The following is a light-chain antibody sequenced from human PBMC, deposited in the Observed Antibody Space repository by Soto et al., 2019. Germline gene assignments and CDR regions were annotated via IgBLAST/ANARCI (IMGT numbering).Light chain of an antibody. J-gene: IGKJ4*01. Sequence: EIVLTHSPGTLSLSPGERATLSCSSSQSVSSSYLAWYQQKPGQAPRLLIYGASSRATGIPDRFSGSGSGTDFTLTISRLEPEDFAVYYCQQYGSSPPLTFGGGTKVDIK. CDR3: QQYGSSPPLT. V-gene: IGKV3-20*01. CDR2: GAS. CDR1: QSVSSSY.